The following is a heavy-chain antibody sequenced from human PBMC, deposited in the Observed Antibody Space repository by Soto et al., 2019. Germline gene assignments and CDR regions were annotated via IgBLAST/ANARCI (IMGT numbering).Heavy chain of an antibody. Sequence: SETLSLTCTVSGDSISTYYWTWIRQPPGKGLEWIGYIYNSATTKYNPSLKSRVTISVGTSKNQFSLKLSSVTTADTAVYYCARGRFDFIWGTPAPHLDYWGQGALVTVSS. J-gene: IGHJ4*02. CDR1: GDSISTYY. V-gene: IGHV4-59*01. CDR3: ARGRFDFIWGTPAPHLDY. D-gene: IGHD3-16*01. CDR2: IYNSATT.